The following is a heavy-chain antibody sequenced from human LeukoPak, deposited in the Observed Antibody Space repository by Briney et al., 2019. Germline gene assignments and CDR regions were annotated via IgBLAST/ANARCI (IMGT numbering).Heavy chain of an antibody. CDR1: GFTFSNAW. CDR3: STEGLAYCDGDCYS. J-gene: IGHJ5*02. Sequence: GGSLRLSCAASGFTFSNAWMSWVRQAPGKGLEWVGHKSKPDGGTTDYAAPVKGRFTISRDDSKNTLYLQMNTLKTEDTAVYYCSTEGLAYCDGDCYSWGQGTLVTVSS. D-gene: IGHD2-21*02. CDR2: KSKPDGGTT. V-gene: IGHV3-15*01.